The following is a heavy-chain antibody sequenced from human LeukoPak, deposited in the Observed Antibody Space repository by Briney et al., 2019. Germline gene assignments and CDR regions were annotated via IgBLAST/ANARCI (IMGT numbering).Heavy chain of an antibody. CDR1: GFTFSGYG. CDR2: ISGSGGST. J-gene: IGHJ4*02. CDR3: EGYNSGFDY. D-gene: IGHD5-24*01. Sequence: PGGSLRLSCAASGFTFSGYGMSWVRQAPGKGLEWVSAISGSGGSTYYADSVKGRFTISRDNSKNTLYLQMNSLRAEDTAVYYCEGYNSGFDYWGQGTLVTVSS. V-gene: IGHV3-23*01.